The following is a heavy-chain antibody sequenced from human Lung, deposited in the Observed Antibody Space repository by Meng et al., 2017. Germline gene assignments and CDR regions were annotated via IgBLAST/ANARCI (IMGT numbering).Heavy chain of an antibody. CDR1: GGSFSDYY. CDR3: ARGPTTMAHDFDY. V-gene: IGHV4-34*01. CDR2: INHSGST. D-gene: IGHD4-11*01. Sequence: QVQLQQWGAGLLKPSGTLALPCVVSGGSFSDYYWSWIRQPPGKGLEWIGEINHSGSTNYNPSLESRATISVDTSQNNLSLKLSSVTAADSAVYYCARGPTTMAHDFDYWGQGTLVTVSS. J-gene: IGHJ4*02.